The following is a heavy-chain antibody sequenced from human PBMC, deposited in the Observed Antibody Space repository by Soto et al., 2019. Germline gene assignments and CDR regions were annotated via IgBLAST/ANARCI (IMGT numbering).Heavy chain of an antibody. V-gene: IGHV4-30-2*01. D-gene: IGHD3-22*01. J-gene: IGHJ3*02. CDR3: ASNYYDSSDAFDI. Sequence: SETLSLTCAVSGGSISSGGYSWSWTRQPPGKGLEWIGYIYHSGSTYYNPSLKSRVTISVDTSKNQFSLKLSSVTAADTAVYYCASNYYDSSDAFDIWGQGTMVTVSS. CDR1: GGSISSGGYS. CDR2: IYHSGST.